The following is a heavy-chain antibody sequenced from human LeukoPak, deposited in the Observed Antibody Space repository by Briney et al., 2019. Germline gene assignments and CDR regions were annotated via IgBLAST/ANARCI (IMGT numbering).Heavy chain of an antibody. V-gene: IGHV3-9*01. CDR3: AKGEELGYCSSTSCYTNWFDS. Sequence: GRSLRLSCAASEFTFDDYAMHWVRQAPGKGLEWVSGISWNSGSIGYADSVKGRFTISRDNAKNSLYLQMNSLRAEDTALYYCAKGEELGYCSSTSCYTNWFDSWGQGTLVTVSS. D-gene: IGHD2-2*02. CDR1: EFTFDDYA. J-gene: IGHJ5*01. CDR2: ISWNSGSI.